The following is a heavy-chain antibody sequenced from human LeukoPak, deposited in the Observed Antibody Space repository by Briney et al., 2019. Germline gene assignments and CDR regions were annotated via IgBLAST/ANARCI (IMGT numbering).Heavy chain of an antibody. CDR2: ISGSGGST. V-gene: IGHV3-23*01. J-gene: IGHJ4*02. D-gene: IGHD4-17*01. CDR1: GFTFSSYA. Sequence: GGSLRLSCAASGFTFSSYAMSWVRQAPGKGLEWVSGISGSGGSTHYADSVKGRFTISRDNSKNTLYLQINSLRAEDTAVYYCARDRNGNYGRWGFDYWGQGTLVTVSS. CDR3: ARDRNGNYGRWGFDY.